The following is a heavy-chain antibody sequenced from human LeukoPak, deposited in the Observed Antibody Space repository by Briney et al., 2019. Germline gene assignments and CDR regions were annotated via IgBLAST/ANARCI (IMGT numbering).Heavy chain of an antibody. V-gene: IGHV1-8*01. CDR3: ARSPNRYYDIWTGYHNIWFDP. CDR2: MNPDTGNT. D-gene: IGHD3-9*01. J-gene: IGHJ5*02. CDR1: GYTFTNYD. Sequence: ASVKVSCKASGYTFTNYDINWVRQATGQGLEWLGWMNPDTGNTGSAQKFQGRVTMTRNTSISTAYMELSSLRSDDTAVYYCARSPNRYYDIWTGYHNIWFDPWGQGTLVTVSS.